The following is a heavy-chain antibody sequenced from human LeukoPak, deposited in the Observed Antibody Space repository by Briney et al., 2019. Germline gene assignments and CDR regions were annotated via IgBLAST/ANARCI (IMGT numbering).Heavy chain of an antibody. CDR2: ISSSSSYI. D-gene: IGHD1-7*01. Sequence: GGSLRLSCAASGFTFSSHSMNWVRQAPGKGLEWVSSISSSSSYIYYADSVKGRFTISRDNAKNSLYLQMNSLRAEDTAVYYCARDPYNWNYPVPDYWGQGTLVTVSS. CDR1: GFTFSSHS. J-gene: IGHJ4*02. CDR3: ARDPYNWNYPVPDY. V-gene: IGHV3-21*01.